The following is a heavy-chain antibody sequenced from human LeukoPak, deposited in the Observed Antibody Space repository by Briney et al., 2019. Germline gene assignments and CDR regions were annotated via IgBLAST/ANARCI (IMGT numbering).Heavy chain of an antibody. CDR2: INPSSGDA. CDR3: ARDVHDYGGNSGFDY. Sequence: ASVKVSCKASGYFFRDYYMHWVRQAPGQGLEWMGWINPSSGDANYAQKFQGRVTMTSDTPISTAYLELNRLRADDTAIYFCARDVHDYGGNSGFDYWGQGSLVIVSS. V-gene: IGHV1-2*02. CDR1: GYFFRDYY. J-gene: IGHJ4*01. D-gene: IGHD4-23*01.